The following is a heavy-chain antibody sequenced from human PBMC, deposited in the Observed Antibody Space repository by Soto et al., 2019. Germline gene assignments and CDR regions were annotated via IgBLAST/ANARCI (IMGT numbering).Heavy chain of an antibody. J-gene: IGHJ1*01. CDR3: VHRARPEQ. CDR1: GFSFSDQW. CDR2: INEDGSGR. V-gene: IGHV3-7*03. Sequence: EVQLAESGGGLVQPGESLRLSCAASGFSFSDQWMSWVRQAPGQGLEWVANINEDGSGRNYVDSVKGRFTISRDNAKNSLYLQMSNRRADDTAVYFCVHRARPEQWGQGTLIPVSS.